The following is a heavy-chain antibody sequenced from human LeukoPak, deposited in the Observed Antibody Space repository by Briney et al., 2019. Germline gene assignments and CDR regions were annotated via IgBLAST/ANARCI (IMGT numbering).Heavy chain of an antibody. J-gene: IGHJ5*02. CDR2: IRYDGSNK. V-gene: IGHV3-30*02. CDR3: AKGVVVPAAFDWFDP. Sequence: PGGPLRLSCAASGFTFSSYGMHWVRQAPGKGLEWVAFIRYDGSNKYYADSVKGRFTISRDNSKNTLYLQMNSLRAEDTAVYYCAKGVVVPAAFDWFDPWGQGTLVTVSS. CDR1: GFTFSSYG. D-gene: IGHD2-2*01.